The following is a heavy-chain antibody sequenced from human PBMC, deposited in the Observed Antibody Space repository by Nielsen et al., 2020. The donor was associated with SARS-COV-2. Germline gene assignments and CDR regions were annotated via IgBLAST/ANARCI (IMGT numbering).Heavy chain of an antibody. Sequence: SETLSLTCTVSGGSISDYYWSWIRQPPGKGLEWIGEINHSGSTNYNPSLKSRVTISVDTSKNQFSLKLSSVTAADTAVYYCARDGGLYYYDSSGLFDYWGQGTLVTVSS. CDR1: GGSISDYY. J-gene: IGHJ4*02. CDR2: INHSGST. CDR3: ARDGGLYYYDSSGLFDY. V-gene: IGHV4-34*01. D-gene: IGHD3-22*01.